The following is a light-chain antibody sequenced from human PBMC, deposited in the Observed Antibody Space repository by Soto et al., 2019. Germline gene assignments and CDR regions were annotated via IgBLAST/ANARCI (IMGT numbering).Light chain of an antibody. CDR1: QSVSVN. V-gene: IGKV3-20*01. J-gene: IGKJ5*01. CDR2: GAS. CDR3: QQYGSSPQIT. Sequence: EIVMTQSPGTLSVSPGERATLSCRASQSVSVNLAWYQRKPGQAPRLLIYGASSRATGIPDRFSGSGSGTDFTLTISRLEPEDFAVYYCQQYGSSPQITFGQGTRLEIK.